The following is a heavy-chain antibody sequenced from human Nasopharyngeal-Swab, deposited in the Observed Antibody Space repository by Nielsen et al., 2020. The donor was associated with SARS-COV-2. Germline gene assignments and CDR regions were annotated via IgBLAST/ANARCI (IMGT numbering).Heavy chain of an antibody. CDR2: VSQGGGT. CDR3: ARGGAGVVPSPVLGLGPYYSYYYMDV. V-gene: IGHV4-34*01. J-gene: IGHJ6*03. Sequence: WIRQPPGKGLERSGEVSQGGGTNYNPSLKNRVTISVATSKNQFSLKLSSVTAAETAVYYCARGGAGVVPSPVLGLGPYYSYYYMDVWGKGTTVTVSS. D-gene: IGHD2-2*01.